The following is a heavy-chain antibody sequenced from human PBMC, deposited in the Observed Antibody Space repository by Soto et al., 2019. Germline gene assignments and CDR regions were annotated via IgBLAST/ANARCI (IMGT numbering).Heavy chain of an antibody. CDR1: GSSFTRNG. CDR3: VRDRDSDTWPSRDV. D-gene: IGHD1-26*01. V-gene: IGHV1-18*01. J-gene: IGHJ6*02. Sequence: QVHLVQSGAELKKPGASVRVSCKASGSSFTRNGISWVRQAPGQGLGWMGGISAKNGDTNYAQKFQGRVIMTTDTSTSTAYMELRSMRSDDTAVYYCVRDRDSDTWPSRDVWGQGTTVTVSS. CDR2: ISAKNGDT.